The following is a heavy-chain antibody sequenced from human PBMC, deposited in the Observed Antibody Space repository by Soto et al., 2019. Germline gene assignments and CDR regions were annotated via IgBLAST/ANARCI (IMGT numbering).Heavy chain of an antibody. CDR1: VFAFISHP. CDR3: ARRVIGSSRAFDI. Sequence: PGWSLRLSCASSVFAFISHPMRWVRQAPEKGLEWVAGISDGGDLTYNADSVRGRFTISRDNSRNTLYLQMNSLRAEDTAVYYCARRVIGSSRAFDIWGQGTMVTVSS. CDR2: ISDGGDLT. J-gene: IGHJ3*02. V-gene: IGHV3-23*01. D-gene: IGHD3-10*01.